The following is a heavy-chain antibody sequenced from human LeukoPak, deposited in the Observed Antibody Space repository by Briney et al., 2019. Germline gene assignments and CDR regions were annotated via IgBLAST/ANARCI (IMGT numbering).Heavy chain of an antibody. CDR2: IYTRGST. CDR3: ARWDSGSSAYIGTDAFDI. J-gene: IGHJ3*02. CDR1: GGSINNYY. V-gene: IGHV4-4*07. D-gene: IGHD1-26*01. Sequence: SETLSLTCTVSGGSINNYYWSWIRQPAGKGLEWIGRIYTRGSTNYNPSLKSRVTMSVDTSKNQFSLKLSSVTAADTAVYYCARWDSGSSAYIGTDAFDIWGQGTMVTVSS.